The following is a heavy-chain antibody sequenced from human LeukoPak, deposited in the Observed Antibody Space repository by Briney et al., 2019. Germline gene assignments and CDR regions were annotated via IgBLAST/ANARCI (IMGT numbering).Heavy chain of an antibody. CDR1: GLTVSSYY. CDR3: ARDDIAVAGTDY. D-gene: IGHD6-19*01. J-gene: IGHJ4*02. V-gene: IGHV3-53*01. Sequence: GGSLRLSCAASGLTVSSYYMSWVRQAPGKGLEWVSVIYSDGSTYYADSVKGRFTISRDNSKNTLYLQMNSLRVEGTAVYYCARDDIAVAGTDYWGQGTLVTVSS. CDR2: IYSDGST.